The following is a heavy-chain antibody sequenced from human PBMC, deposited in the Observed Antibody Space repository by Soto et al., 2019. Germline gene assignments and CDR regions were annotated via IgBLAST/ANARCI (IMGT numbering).Heavy chain of an antibody. V-gene: IGHV3-30*03. CDR3: ARDSPSTNYYYYGMDV. Sequence: GGSLRLSCAASGLTFSSYGMHWVLQAPGKGLEWVAVISYDGSNKYYADSVKGRFTISRDNSKNTLYLQMNSLRAEDTAVYYCARDSPSTNYYYYGMDVWGQGTTVTVSS. D-gene: IGHD1-1*01. CDR1: GLTFSSYG. CDR2: ISYDGSNK. J-gene: IGHJ6*02.